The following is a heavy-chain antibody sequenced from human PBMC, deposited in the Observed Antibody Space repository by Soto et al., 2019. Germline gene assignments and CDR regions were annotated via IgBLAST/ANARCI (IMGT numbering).Heavy chain of an antibody. D-gene: IGHD3-22*01. CDR3: ATDSYYDSSGVRGLDY. Sequence: QVPLVQSGAEVKKPGASVKVSCKVSGYTLTELSMHWVRQAPGNVLEWMGGFDPEDGETIYAQKFQGRVTMTEDTSTDTAYMELSSLRAEDTAVYYCATDSYYDSSGVRGLDYWGQGTLVTVSS. V-gene: IGHV1-24*01. CDR1: GYTLTELS. J-gene: IGHJ4*02. CDR2: FDPEDGET.